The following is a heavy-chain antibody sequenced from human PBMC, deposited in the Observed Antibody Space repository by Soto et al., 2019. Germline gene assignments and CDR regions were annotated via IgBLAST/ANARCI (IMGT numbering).Heavy chain of an antibody. V-gene: IGHV1-3*01. Sequence: GASVKVSCKASGYTFTSYAMHWVRQAPGQRLEWMGWINAGNGNTKYSQKFQGRVTITRDTSASTAYMEVSSLSSEDTAVYYCVRLGGASTSDYWGQGTLVTVSS. D-gene: IGHD2-15*01. CDR3: VRLGGASTSDY. CDR2: INAGNGNT. J-gene: IGHJ4*02. CDR1: GYTFTSYA.